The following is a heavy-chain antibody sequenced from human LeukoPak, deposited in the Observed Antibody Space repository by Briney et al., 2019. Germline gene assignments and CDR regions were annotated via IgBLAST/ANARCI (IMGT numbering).Heavy chain of an antibody. D-gene: IGHD2-15*01. CDR3: ASTTFYRSGGSCYFDWLDP. J-gene: IGHJ5*02. V-gene: IGHV5-51*01. Sequence: GESLKISCKGSGYSFTSYWIGWVRQMPGKGLEWMGIIYAGDSDTRYSPSFQGQVTISADKSISTAYLQWSSLKASDTAMYYCASTTFYRSGGSCYFDWLDPWGQGTLVTVSS. CDR2: IYAGDSDT. CDR1: GYSFTSYW.